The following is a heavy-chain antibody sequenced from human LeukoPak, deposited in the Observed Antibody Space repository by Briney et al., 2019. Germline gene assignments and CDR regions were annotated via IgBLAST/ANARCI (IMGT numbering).Heavy chain of an antibody. Sequence: PGGSLRLSCAASGFTFSSYSMNWVRQAPGKGLEWVSSISSSSSYIYYADSVKGRFTISRDNAKNSLYLQMNSLRAEDTAVYYYAREEGYCSGGSCYLVGAFDIWGQGTMVTVSS. CDR2: ISSSSSYI. CDR1: GFTFSSYS. J-gene: IGHJ3*02. CDR3: AREEGYCSGGSCYLVGAFDI. D-gene: IGHD2-15*01. V-gene: IGHV3-21*01.